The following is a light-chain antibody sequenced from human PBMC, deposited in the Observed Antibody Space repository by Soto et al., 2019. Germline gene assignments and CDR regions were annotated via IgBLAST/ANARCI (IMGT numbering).Light chain of an antibody. CDR1: QSISSW. CDR3: QQYNSYSPT. V-gene: IGKV1-5*03. J-gene: IGKJ1*01. Sequence: DIQMTQSPSTLSASVGDRVTITCRASQSISSWLAWYQQKPGKAPNLLIYKASTLESGVPSRFSGSESGTEFTLTISSLQPDDFATYYCQQYNSYSPTFGQGTKVDIK. CDR2: KAS.